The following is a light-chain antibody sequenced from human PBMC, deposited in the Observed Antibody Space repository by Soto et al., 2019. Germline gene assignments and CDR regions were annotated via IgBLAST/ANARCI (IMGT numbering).Light chain of an antibody. J-gene: IGKJ5*01. CDR3: QQYGSSPFS. V-gene: IGKV3-20*01. Sequence: EIVLTQSPGTLSLSPGERATLSCRASQSVSSSYLAWYQQKPGQASRLLIYGASSRATGIPDRFSGSGSGTDFTLTISSLEPEDFAVYYCQQYGSSPFSFGLGTRLEIK. CDR2: GAS. CDR1: QSVSSSY.